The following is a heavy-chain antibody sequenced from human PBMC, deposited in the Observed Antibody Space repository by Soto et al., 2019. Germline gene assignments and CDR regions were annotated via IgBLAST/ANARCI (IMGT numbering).Heavy chain of an antibody. CDR1: GFTFDDYA. CDR3: AKAGRRDSVVVVAATPPWFDP. CDR2: ISWNSGSI. Sequence: GGSLRLSCAASGFTFDDYAMHWVRQAPGKGLEWVSGISWNSGSIGYADSVKGRFTISRDNAKNSLYLQMNSLRAEDTAVYYCAKAGRRDSVVVVAATPPWFDPWGQGTLVTVSS. D-gene: IGHD2-15*01. V-gene: IGHV3-9*01. J-gene: IGHJ5*02.